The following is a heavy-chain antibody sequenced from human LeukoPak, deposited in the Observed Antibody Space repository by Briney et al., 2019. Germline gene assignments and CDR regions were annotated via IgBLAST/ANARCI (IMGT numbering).Heavy chain of an antibody. Sequence: GGSLRLSCAASGFTFSDYYMSWIRQAPGKGLEWVSYISSSGSTIYYADSVKGRFTISRDNAKNSLYLQMNSLRAEDTAVYYCARVVVPAVPDAFDIWGQGTMVTVSS. CDR1: GFTFSDYY. J-gene: IGHJ3*02. CDR2: ISSSGSTI. D-gene: IGHD2-2*01. CDR3: ARVVVPAVPDAFDI. V-gene: IGHV3-11*04.